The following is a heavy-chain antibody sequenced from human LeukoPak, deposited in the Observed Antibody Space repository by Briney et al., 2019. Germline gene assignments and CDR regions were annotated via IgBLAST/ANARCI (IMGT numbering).Heavy chain of an antibody. CDR2: INHSGST. CDR1: GGSFSGYY. J-gene: IGHJ4*02. Sequence: KPSETLSLTCAVYGGSFSGYYWSWIRQPPGKGLEWIGEINHSGSTNYNPSLKSRVTISVDTSKNQFSLKLSSVTAADTAVYYCARVVTSSSRQGYYFDYWGQGTLVTVSS. V-gene: IGHV4-34*01. CDR3: ARVVTSSSRQGYYFDY. D-gene: IGHD6-13*01.